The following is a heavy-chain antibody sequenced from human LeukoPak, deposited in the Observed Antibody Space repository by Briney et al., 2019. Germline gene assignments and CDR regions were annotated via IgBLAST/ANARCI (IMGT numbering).Heavy chain of an antibody. CDR1: GYSFSTYW. CDR2: IYPDDSDT. Sequence: GESLKISCKGSGYSFSTYWIGWVRQMPGKGLEWMGIIYPDDSDTRYSPSFQGQVTISADKSISTAYLQWSSLKASDTAIYYCTRLIGGDSRDYWGQGTLVTVSS. D-gene: IGHD4-17*01. J-gene: IGHJ4*02. V-gene: IGHV5-51*01. CDR3: TRLIGGDSRDY.